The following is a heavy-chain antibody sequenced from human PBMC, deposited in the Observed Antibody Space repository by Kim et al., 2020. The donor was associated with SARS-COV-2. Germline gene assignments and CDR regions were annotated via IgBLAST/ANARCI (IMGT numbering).Heavy chain of an antibody. CDR1: GFTFSSYS. D-gene: IGHD1-26*01. CDR2: ISSSSSYI. J-gene: IGHJ4*02. Sequence: GGSLRLSCAASGFTFSSYSMNWVRQAPGKGLEWVSSISSSSSYIYYADSVKGRFTISRDNAKNSLYLQMNSLRAEDTAVYYCARDTEHYSGSYYGRWGQGTLVTVSS. CDR3: ARDTEHYSGSYYGR. V-gene: IGHV3-21*04.